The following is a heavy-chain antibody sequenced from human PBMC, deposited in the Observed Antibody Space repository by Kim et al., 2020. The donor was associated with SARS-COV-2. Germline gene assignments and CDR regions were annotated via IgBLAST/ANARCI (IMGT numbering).Heavy chain of an antibody. CDR3: ARRVGATLIDY. J-gene: IGHJ4*02. V-gene: IGHV4-34*01. Sequence: SETLSLTCAVYGGSFSGYYWSWIRQPPGKGLEWIGEINHSGSTNYNPSLKSRVTISVDTSKNQFSLKLSSVTAADTAVYYCARRVGATLIDYWGQGTLV. CDR2: INHSGST. D-gene: IGHD1-26*01. CDR1: GGSFSGYY.